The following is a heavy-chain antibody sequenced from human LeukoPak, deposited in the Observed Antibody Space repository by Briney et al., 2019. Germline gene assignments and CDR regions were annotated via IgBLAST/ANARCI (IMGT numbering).Heavy chain of an antibody. CDR1: GFTFSSYA. J-gene: IGHJ4*02. CDR2: ISGSGGST. D-gene: IGHD3-22*01. Sequence: GGSLRLSCAASGFTFSSYAMSWVRQAPGKGLEWVSAISGSGGSTYYADSVKGRFTISRDNPKNTLYLQMNSLRAEDTAVYYCAARPRGYYYDSSELDYWGQGTLVTVSP. V-gene: IGHV3-23*01. CDR3: AARPRGYYYDSSELDY.